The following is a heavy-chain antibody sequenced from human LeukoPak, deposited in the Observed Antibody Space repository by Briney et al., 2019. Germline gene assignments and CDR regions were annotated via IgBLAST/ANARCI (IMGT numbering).Heavy chain of an antibody. CDR3: ARDRAALIGFHY. Sequence: SETLSLTCAVYGGSFSGYYWSWIRQPPGKGLEWIGEINHSGSTNYNPSLKSRVSMSVDTSKNQFSLKLSSVTAADTAVYYCARDRAALIGFHYWGQGTPVTVSS. D-gene: IGHD2-15*01. CDR1: GGSFSGYY. J-gene: IGHJ4*02. CDR2: INHSGST. V-gene: IGHV4-34*01.